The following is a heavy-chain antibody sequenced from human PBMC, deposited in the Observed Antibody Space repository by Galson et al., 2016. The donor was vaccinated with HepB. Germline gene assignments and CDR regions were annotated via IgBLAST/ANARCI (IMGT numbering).Heavy chain of an antibody. Sequence: SLRLSCAASGFTFNSYPMHWVRQAPGKGLEWVAVTSYDGSYNYYADSVKGRIAISRDNSKNTLFLQMNGLRAEDTAVYYCARSRGGYSYGSAGLDYWGQGTLVTVSS. V-gene: IGHV3-30*09. D-gene: IGHD5-18*01. CDR3: ARSRGGYSYGSAGLDY. J-gene: IGHJ4*02. CDR2: TSYDGSYN. CDR1: GFTFNSYP.